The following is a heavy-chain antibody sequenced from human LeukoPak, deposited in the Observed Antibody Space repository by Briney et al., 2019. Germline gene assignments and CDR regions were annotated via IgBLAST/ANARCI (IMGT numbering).Heavy chain of an antibody. CDR3: AKQWLTSIFDY. D-gene: IGHD6-19*01. CDR2: ISGSGSST. V-gene: IGHV3-23*01. CDR1: GFTFSSYS. J-gene: IGHJ4*02. Sequence: GGSLRLSCAASGFTFSSYSMNWVRQAPGKGLEWVSAISGSGSSTYYADSVKGRFTISRDNSKNTLYLQMDSLRAEDTAVYYCAKQWLTSIFDYWGQGTLVTVSS.